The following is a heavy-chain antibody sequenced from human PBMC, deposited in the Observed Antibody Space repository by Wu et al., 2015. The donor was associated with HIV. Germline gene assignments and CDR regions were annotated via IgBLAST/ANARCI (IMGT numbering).Heavy chain of an antibody. CDR2: IAPVFGTP. D-gene: IGHD4-17*01. Sequence: QVQLVQSGAEVKKPGSSVKVSCKASGGIFNSYVISWVRQAPGRGPEWMGRIAPVFGTPIYAQKFQDRVTITADTSTRIAYMELSSLRYEDTAVYYCASSRDYGDYEGAFDIWGQGTMVTVSS. J-gene: IGHJ3*02. V-gene: IGHV1-69*13. CDR1: GGIFNSYV. CDR3: ASSRDYGDYEGAFDI.